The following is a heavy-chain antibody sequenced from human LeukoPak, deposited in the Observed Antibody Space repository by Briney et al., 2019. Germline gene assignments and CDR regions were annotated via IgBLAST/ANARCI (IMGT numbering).Heavy chain of an antibody. J-gene: IGHJ4*02. Sequence: SETLSLTCTVSGYSISSGYYWGWIRQPPGKGLEWIGYIYYTGSTNYNPSLKSRVTMSVDTSKNQFSLNLKSVTPEDTAVYYCARNLIPEQLVVNFWGQGTLVTVSS. CDR3: ARNLIPEQLVVNF. CDR1: GYSISSGYY. V-gene: IGHV4-61*01. D-gene: IGHD6-13*01. CDR2: IYYTGST.